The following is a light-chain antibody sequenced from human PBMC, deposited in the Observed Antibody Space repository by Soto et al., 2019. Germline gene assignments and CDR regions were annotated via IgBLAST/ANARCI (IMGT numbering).Light chain of an antibody. Sequence: DIQMTQSPSSLSASVGDRVTITCRTSENISGWLAWYQQKPGRAPKLLIYAASSLESGVPSRFSGSGSGTKFTLTISSLQAEDFATYYCQQNNISRSFGPGTKVDIK. J-gene: IGKJ3*01. CDR3: QQNNISRS. CDR2: AAS. V-gene: IGKV1-5*01. CDR1: ENISGW.